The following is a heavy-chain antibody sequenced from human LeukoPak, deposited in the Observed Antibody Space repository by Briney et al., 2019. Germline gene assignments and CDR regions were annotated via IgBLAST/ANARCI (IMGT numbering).Heavy chain of an antibody. CDR1: GYTFTSYY. J-gene: IGHJ5*02. V-gene: IGHV1-46*01. D-gene: IGHD3-10*01. CDR3: ARGDYYGSGSYYKRIWFDP. Sequence: GASVKVSCKASGYTFTSYYMHWVRQAPGQGLEWMGIINPSGGSTSYAQKFQGRVTMTRDMSTSTVYMELSSLRSEDTAVYYCARGDYYGSGSYYKRIWFDPWGQGTLVTVSS. CDR2: INPSGGST.